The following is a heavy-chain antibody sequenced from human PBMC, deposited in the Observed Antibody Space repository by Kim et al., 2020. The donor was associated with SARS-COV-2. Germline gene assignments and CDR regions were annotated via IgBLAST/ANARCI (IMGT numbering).Heavy chain of an antibody. V-gene: IGHV3-66*01. CDR1: GFTVSSNY. J-gene: IGHJ6*02. Sequence: GGSLRLSCAASGFTVSSNYMSWVRQAPGRGLEWVSVIYSGGSTYYADSVKGRFTVSRDNSKSTLYLQMNSLRAEDTAVYYCARGGMRGHYYSYGLDVWGQGTTVTVSS. CDR2: IYSGGST. D-gene: IGHD3-10*01. CDR3: ARGGMRGHYYSYGLDV.